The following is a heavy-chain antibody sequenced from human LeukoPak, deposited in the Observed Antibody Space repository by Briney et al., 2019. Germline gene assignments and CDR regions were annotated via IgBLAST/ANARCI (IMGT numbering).Heavy chain of an antibody. CDR1: GGSISSYY. CDR3: ARVSNYDFWSGPPGYFDY. D-gene: IGHD3-3*01. CDR2: ICYSGST. J-gene: IGHJ4*02. Sequence: SENLSLTCTVSGGSISSYYWSWIRQPPGKGLEWIGYICYSGSTNYNPSLKSRVTISVDTSKNQFSLKLSSVTAADTAVYYCARVSNYDFWSGPPGYFDYWGQGTLVTVSS. V-gene: IGHV4-59*01.